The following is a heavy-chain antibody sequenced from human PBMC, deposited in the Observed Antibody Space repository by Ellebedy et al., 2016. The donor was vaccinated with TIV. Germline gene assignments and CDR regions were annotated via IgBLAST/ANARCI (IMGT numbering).Heavy chain of an antibody. J-gene: IGHJ4*02. CDR2: ISWNSGSI. CDR1: GFTFDDYA. D-gene: IGHD6-19*01. V-gene: IGHV3-9*01. CDR3: AKDIQSSGWGYFEY. Sequence: PGGSLRLSCAASGFTFDDYAMHWVRQAPGKGLEWVYGISWNSGSIVYSDSVKGRFTISRDNAKNALYRQMNSLRAEDTALYYCAKDIQSSGWGYFEYWGQGALVTVSS.